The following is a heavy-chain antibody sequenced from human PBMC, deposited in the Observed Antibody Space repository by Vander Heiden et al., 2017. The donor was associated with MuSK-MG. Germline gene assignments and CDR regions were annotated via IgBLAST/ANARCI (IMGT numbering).Heavy chain of an antibody. CDR1: GFTFSSSA. Sequence: EVQLLESGGGLVQPGGSLRLSCAASGFTFSSSAMGWVRQAPGKGLEWVSAISGSGGRTYYADSGKGRVTISRDNSKNTLYLQMNSLRADQTAVDYCAKVGITRIGVVIAYFDYWGQGTLVTVSS. D-gene: IGHD3-22*01. V-gene: IGHV3-23*01. CDR3: AKVGITRIGVVIAYFDY. CDR2: ISGSGGRT. J-gene: IGHJ4*02.